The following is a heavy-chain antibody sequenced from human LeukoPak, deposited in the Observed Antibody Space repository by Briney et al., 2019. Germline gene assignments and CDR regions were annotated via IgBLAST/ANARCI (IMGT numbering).Heavy chain of an antibody. CDR1: GYTFTGYY. Sequence: ASVKVSCKASGYTFTGYYMHWVRQAPDKGLEWMGWINPNSGGTNYAQKFQGRVTMTRDTSISTAYMELSRLRSDDTAVYYCARDGDSSPSGPLGYYYYMDVWGKGTTVTVSS. J-gene: IGHJ6*03. D-gene: IGHD6-6*01. V-gene: IGHV1-2*02. CDR3: ARDGDSSPSGPLGYYYYMDV. CDR2: INPNSGGT.